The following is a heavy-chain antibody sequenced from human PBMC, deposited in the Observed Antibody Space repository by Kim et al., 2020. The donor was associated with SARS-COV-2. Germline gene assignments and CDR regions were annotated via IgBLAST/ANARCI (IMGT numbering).Heavy chain of an antibody. J-gene: IGHJ5*02. CDR1: GFTFGDYA. D-gene: IGHD4-17*01. V-gene: IGHV3-49*04. CDR3: TSQRSPTVCDP. CDR2: IRSKAYGGTT. Sequence: GGSLRLSCTASGFTFGDYAMSWVRQAPGKGLEWVGCIRSKAYGGTTEYAASVKGRFTISRDDSKSIDYLQMNSLKTEVTAVSYCTSQRSPTVCDPWGQGTLVTVSS.